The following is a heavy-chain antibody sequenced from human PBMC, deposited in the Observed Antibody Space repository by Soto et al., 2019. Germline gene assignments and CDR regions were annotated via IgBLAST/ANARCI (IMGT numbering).Heavy chain of an antibody. CDR1: GASVSSGSYY. CDR2: IYYTAGT. J-gene: IGHJ4*02. D-gene: IGHD5-12*01. Sequence: QVQLQESGPRLVKPSETLSLTYTVSGASVSSGSYYWSWIRQPPGKGLEWVGYIYYTAGTKYSPSLKNRVSTSADTSKNQFSLRLSSVTAADTAVYYCARDGDGYNYWGQGILVTVSS. CDR3: ARDGDGYNY. V-gene: IGHV4-61*01.